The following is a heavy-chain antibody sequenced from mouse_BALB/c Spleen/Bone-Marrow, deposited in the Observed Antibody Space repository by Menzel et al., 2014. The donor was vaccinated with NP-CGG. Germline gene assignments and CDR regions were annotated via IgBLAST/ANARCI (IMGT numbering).Heavy chain of an antibody. D-gene: IGHD1-1*01. J-gene: IGHJ2*01. V-gene: IGHV1-67*01. CDR2: ISTYYGNT. CDR3: ARDSAYYGYFDY. Sequence: QVQLQQSGPELVRPGVSVKISCKGSGYTFTDYAMHWVKQSHAKSLEWIGVISTYYGNTNYNQKFKGKATMTVDKSSSTAYMELARLTSEDSAIYYCARDSAYYGYFDYWGQGTTLTVSS. CDR1: GYTFTDYA.